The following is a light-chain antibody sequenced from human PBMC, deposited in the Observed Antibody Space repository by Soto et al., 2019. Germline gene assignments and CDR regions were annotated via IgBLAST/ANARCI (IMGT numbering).Light chain of an antibody. J-gene: IGLJ1*01. Sequence: QSALTQASSASGFPVQRVSISCFGISSNIGSNSVHWFQQVPGTAPNPLIYSSNQLPSGVPGRFSGSKSGTSVSLAISCLQSEDEADYYCVAWDDSLNGHISGAGTKVTVL. CDR1: SSNIGSNS. CDR3: VAWDDSLNGHI. CDR2: SSN. V-gene: IGLV1-44*01.